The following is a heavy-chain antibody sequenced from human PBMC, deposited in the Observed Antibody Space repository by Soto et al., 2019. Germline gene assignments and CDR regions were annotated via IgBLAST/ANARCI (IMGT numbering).Heavy chain of an antibody. V-gene: IGHV3-33*01. CDR1: GFTFSSYG. CDR2: IWYDGSNK. D-gene: IGHD1-26*01. J-gene: IGHJ3*02. CDR3: ARSRIVRRSFDI. Sequence: GGSLRLSCAASGFTFSSYGMHWVRQAPGKGLEWVAVIWYDGSNKYYADSVKGRFTISRDNSKNTLYLQMNSLRAEDTAVYYCARSRIVRRSFDIWGQGTMVTVSS.